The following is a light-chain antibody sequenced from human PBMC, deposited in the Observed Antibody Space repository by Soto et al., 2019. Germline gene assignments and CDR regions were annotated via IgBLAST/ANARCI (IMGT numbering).Light chain of an antibody. CDR3: SSYTTSSTLLYV. CDR1: SSDVGGYNS. J-gene: IGLJ1*01. Sequence: QSALTQPASVSGSPGQSITISCTGTSSDVGGYNSVSWYQQHPGKAPKLMIYEVSNRPSGVSNRFSGSKSGNTASLIISGLQAEDEADYYCSSYTTSSTLLYVFGTGTKLTVL. V-gene: IGLV2-14*01. CDR2: EVS.